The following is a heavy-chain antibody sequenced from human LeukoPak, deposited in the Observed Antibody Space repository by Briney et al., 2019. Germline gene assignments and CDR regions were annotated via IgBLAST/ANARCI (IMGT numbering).Heavy chain of an antibody. CDR3: ARDTGGSLGFDY. CDR1: GYTFTGYY. J-gene: IGHJ4*02. CDR2: INPNSGGT. V-gene: IGHV1-2*02. D-gene: IGHD2-8*02. Sequence: GASVKVSCKASGYTFTGYYMHWVRQAPGQGLEWMGWINPNSGGTNYAQNFQGRVTMTRDTSISTAYMELSRLRSDETAVYYCARDTGGSLGFDYWGQGALVTVSS.